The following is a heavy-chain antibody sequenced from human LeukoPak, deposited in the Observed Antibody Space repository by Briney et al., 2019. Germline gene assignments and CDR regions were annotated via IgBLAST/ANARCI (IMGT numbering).Heavy chain of an antibody. CDR3: ARGNYGQIDY. Sequence: PSETLSLTCTVSGGSISSYYWSWIRQPPGKGLEWIGYIYYSGSTNYNPSLKSRATISVDTSKNQFSLKLSSVTAADTAVYYCARGNYGQIDYWGQGTLVTVSS. J-gene: IGHJ4*02. CDR2: IYYSGST. D-gene: IGHD1-7*01. V-gene: IGHV4-59*01. CDR1: GGSISSYY.